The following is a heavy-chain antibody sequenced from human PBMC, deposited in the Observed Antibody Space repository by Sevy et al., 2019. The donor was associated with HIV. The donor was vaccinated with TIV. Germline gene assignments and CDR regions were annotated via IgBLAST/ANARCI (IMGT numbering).Heavy chain of an antibody. CDR1: GFSFGSYG. J-gene: IGHJ4*02. V-gene: IGHV3-33*01. CDR3: ARAINDYDSSGFASLDY. CDR2: LWYDGTNK. D-gene: IGHD3-22*01. Sequence: GGSLRLSCAASGFSFGSYGMHWVRQAPGKGLDWVTSLWYDGTNKYYADSVKGRFTISRDNSKNMLYLQMNGLRAEETAVYYCARAINDYDSSGFASLDYWGQGTLVTVSS.